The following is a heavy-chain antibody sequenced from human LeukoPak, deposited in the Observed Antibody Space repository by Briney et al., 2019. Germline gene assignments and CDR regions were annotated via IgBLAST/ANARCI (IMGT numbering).Heavy chain of an antibody. Sequence: GASVTVSCKTSGYMLSDYYMHWVRQAPGQGLEWMGWLRGDTGDTDSPQKFKGRVTMTRDTATNTAYMQLSRLTYDDTAIYFCARVRANACDYWGRGTLVTVSS. CDR2: LRGDTGDT. CDR1: GYMLSDYY. V-gene: IGHV1-2*02. J-gene: IGHJ4*02. CDR3: ARVRANACDY.